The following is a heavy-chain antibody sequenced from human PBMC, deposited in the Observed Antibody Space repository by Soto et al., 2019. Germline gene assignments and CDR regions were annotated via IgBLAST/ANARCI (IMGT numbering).Heavy chain of an antibody. D-gene: IGHD6-13*01. Sequence: GGSLRLSCAASGFTSSSYGMHWVRQAPGKGLEWVAVISYDGSNKYYADSVKGRFTISRDNSKNTLYLQMNSLRAEDTAVYYCAKVAAAHLPWFDPWGQGTLVTVSS. J-gene: IGHJ5*02. V-gene: IGHV3-30*18. CDR1: GFTSSSYG. CDR2: ISYDGSNK. CDR3: AKVAAAHLPWFDP.